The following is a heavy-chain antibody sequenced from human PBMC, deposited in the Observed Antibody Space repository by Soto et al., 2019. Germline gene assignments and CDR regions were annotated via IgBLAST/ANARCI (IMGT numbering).Heavy chain of an antibody. CDR1: GFTFSSYG. CDR2: VWYDGSNK. J-gene: IGHJ4*02. V-gene: IGHV3-33*01. Sequence: QVQLVESGGGVVQPGRSLRLSCAASGFTFSSYGMYWVRQAPGKGLEGVAVVWYDGSNKYYEGSVKGRFTISRDNSKNTLYLQMNSLRAEDTAVYYGARDEGFTVYWGQGTRVTVSS. CDR3: ARDEGFTVY. D-gene: IGHD2-15*01.